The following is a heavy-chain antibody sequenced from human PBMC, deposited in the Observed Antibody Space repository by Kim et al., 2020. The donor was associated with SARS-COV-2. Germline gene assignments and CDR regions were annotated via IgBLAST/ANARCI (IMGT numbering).Heavy chain of an antibody. Sequence: VKGRFTISRDKSKNTLYLQMNSLRAEDTAVYYCAKDYGSGSYFYYYGMDVWGQGTTVTVSS. J-gene: IGHJ6*02. CDR3: AKDYGSGSYFYYYGMDV. D-gene: IGHD3-10*01. V-gene: IGHV3-23*01.